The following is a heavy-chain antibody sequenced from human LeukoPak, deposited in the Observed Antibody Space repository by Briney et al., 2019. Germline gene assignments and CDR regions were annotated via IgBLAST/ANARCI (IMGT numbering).Heavy chain of an antibody. CDR2: VNPTSGVS. CDR3: ARERGYCSGSGCYGLDY. J-gene: IGHJ4*02. Sequence: ASVKASCKASGYTFTTFYIHWVRQAPGQGLEWMGKVNPTSGVSTYAQKFQGRVTMPRDTSTRTVYMDLSSLRSDAAAVYFCARERGYCSGSGCYGLDYWGQGTLVTVSS. D-gene: IGHD2-2*01. CDR1: GYTFTTFY. V-gene: IGHV1-46*01.